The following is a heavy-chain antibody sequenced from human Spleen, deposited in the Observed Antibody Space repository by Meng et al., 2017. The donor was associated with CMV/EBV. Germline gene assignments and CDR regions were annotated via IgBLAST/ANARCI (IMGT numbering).Heavy chain of an antibody. CDR1: GCTVETHY. CDR2: IYSAGNT. CDR3: ARDLVVPAAIQYYYHNYGMDV. V-gene: IGHV3-66*02. J-gene: IGHJ6*02. Sequence: GESLKISCAASGCTVETHYMSWVRQAPGKGLEWVSDIYSAGNTYYADSVKGRFTISRDNSKNTLNLQMNSLRVEDTAVYYCARDLVVPAAIQYYYHNYGMDVWGQGTTVTVSS. D-gene: IGHD2-2*01.